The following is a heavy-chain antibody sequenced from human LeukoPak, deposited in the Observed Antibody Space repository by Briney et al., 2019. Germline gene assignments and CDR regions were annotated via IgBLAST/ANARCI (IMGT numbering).Heavy chain of an antibody. J-gene: IGHJ4*02. CDR3: AAVRAVVWFGEMYFDY. Sequence: SVKVSCKASGGTFSSYAISWVRQAPGQGLEWMGGIIPIFGTANYAQKFQGRVTMTEDTSTDTAYMELSSLRSEDTAVYYCAAVRAVVWFGEMYFDYWGQGTLVTVSS. CDR2: IIPIFGTA. V-gene: IGHV1-69*06. D-gene: IGHD3-10*01. CDR1: GGTFSSYA.